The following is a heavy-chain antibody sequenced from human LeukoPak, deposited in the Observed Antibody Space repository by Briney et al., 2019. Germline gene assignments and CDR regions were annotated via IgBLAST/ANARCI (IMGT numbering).Heavy chain of an antibody. V-gene: IGHV4-34*01. J-gene: IGHJ5*02. D-gene: IGHD3-3*01. CDR3: ARRLGYYDFWSGPNWFDP. Sequence: PSETLSLTCAVYGGSFSGYYWSWIRQPPGKGLEWIGEINHSGSTNYNPSLKSRVTISVDTSKNQFSLKLSSVTAADTAVYYCARRLGYYDFWSGPNWFDPWGQGTLVTVSS. CDR2: INHSGST. CDR1: GGSFSGYY.